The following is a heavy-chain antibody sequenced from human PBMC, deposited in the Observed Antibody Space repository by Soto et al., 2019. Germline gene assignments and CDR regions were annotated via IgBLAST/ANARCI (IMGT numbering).Heavy chain of an antibody. V-gene: IGHV4-30-4*01. CDR1: GGSISSGDYY. CDR3: ARALIQLWPHYYYGMDV. D-gene: IGHD5-18*01. CDR2: IYYSGTT. J-gene: IGHJ6*02. Sequence: TCTVSGGSISSGDYYWSWIRQPPGKGLEWIGYIYYSGTTYYNPSLKSRVTISVDTSKNQFSLKVNSVTAADTAVYYCARALIQLWPHYYYGMDVWGQGTTVTVSS.